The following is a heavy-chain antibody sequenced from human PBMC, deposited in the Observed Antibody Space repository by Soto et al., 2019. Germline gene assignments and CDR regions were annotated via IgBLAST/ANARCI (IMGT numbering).Heavy chain of an antibody. Sequence: PSETLSLTCTVSGGSISGYYGSWVRQPPGKGLEWIGHIYHSGSTNYNPSLKSRVTISVDTSKSQFSLKLGSVTAADTAVYFCARYDSSGNYYFDYWGQGTLVTSPQ. V-gene: IGHV4-59*12. CDR1: GGSISGYY. J-gene: IGHJ4*02. CDR3: ARYDSSGNYYFDY. CDR2: IYHSGST. D-gene: IGHD3-22*01.